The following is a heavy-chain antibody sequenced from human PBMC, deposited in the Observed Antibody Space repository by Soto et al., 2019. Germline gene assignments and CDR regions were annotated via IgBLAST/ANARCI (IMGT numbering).Heavy chain of an antibody. V-gene: IGHV1-69*13. J-gene: IGHJ6*02. CDR3: AIYLCGGDCYYYYGMDV. CDR2: IIPIFGTA. CDR1: GGTFSSYA. D-gene: IGHD2-21*02. Sequence: SVKVSCKASGGTFSSYAISWVRQAPGQGLEWMGGIIPIFGTANYAQKFQGRVTITADESTSTAYMELSSLRSEDTAVYYCAIYLCGGDCYYYYGMDVWGQGTTVTVS.